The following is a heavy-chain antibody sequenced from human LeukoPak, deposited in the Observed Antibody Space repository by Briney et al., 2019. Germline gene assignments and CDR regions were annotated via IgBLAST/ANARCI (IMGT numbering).Heavy chain of an antibody. CDR2: INHSGST. V-gene: IGHV4-34*01. CDR3: ARRRDYYGSGSYYKGYYYYYMDV. J-gene: IGHJ6*03. D-gene: IGHD3-10*01. CDR1: GGSFSGYY. Sequence: PSETLSLTCAVYGGSFSGYYWSWIRQPPGKGLEWIGEINHSGSTNYNPSLKSRVTISVDTSKNQFSLKLSSVTAADTAVYYCARRRDYYGSGSYYKGYYYYYMDVWGKGTTVTISS.